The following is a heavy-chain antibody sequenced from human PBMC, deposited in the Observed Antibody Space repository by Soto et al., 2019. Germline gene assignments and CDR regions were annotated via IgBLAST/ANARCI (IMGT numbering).Heavy chain of an antibody. J-gene: IGHJ6*03. CDR2: IYYSGSP. V-gene: IGHV4-39*01. CDR3: ARRGMAGLDKGYYYYYMDV. D-gene: IGHD6-19*01. Sequence: QLQLQESGPGLVKPSETLSLTCTVSGGSISSSSYYWGWIRQPPGKGLEWIGSIYYSGSPYYNPSLKTRVTISVDTSKIQFSLKLSSVTAADTAVYYCARRGMAGLDKGYYYYYMDVWGKGTTVTVSS. CDR1: GGSISSSSYY.